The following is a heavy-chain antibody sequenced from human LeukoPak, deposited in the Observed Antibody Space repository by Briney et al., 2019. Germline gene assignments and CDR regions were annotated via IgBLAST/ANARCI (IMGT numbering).Heavy chain of an antibody. V-gene: IGHV4-34*01. Sequence: PSETLSLTCAVYGGSFSGYYWSWIRQPPGKGLEWIGEINHGGSTNYNPSLKSRVTISVDTSKNQFSLKPSSVAAADTAVYYCARGGGYGEGYYTDVWGKGTTVTVSS. J-gene: IGHJ6*03. D-gene: IGHD4-17*01. CDR3: ARGGGYGEGYYTDV. CDR1: GGSFSGYY. CDR2: INHGGST.